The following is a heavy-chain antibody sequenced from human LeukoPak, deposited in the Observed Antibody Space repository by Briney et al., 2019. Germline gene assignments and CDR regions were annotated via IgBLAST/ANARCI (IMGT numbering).Heavy chain of an antibody. CDR3: AREDPQTTVPEGLDV. CDR2: IYYSGTT. Sequence: PSETLSLTCTVSGGSISSGGYYWSWIRQHPGKGLEWIGYIYYSGTTNYNPSLKSRVTISVDTSKNQFSLKLTSVTAADTAVYYCAREDPQTTVPEGLDVWGQGTTVTVSS. J-gene: IGHJ6*02. V-gene: IGHV4-61*08. CDR1: GGSISSGGYY. D-gene: IGHD4-17*01.